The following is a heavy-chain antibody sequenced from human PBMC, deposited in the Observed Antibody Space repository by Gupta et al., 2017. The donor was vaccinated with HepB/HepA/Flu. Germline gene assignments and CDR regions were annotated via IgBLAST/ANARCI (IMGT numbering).Heavy chain of an antibody. CDR3: ARTIPEPYSSSWYLGDAFDI. D-gene: IGHD6-13*01. J-gene: IGHJ3*02. V-gene: IGHV1-69*01. CDR2: IIPIFGTA. CDR1: GGTFSSYA. Sequence: QVQLVQSGAEVKKPGSSVKVSCKASGGTFSSYAISWVRQAPGQGLEWMGGIIPIFGTANYAQKFQGRVTITADESTSTAYMELSSLRSEDTAVYYCARTIPEPYSSSWYLGDAFDIWGQGTMVTVSS.